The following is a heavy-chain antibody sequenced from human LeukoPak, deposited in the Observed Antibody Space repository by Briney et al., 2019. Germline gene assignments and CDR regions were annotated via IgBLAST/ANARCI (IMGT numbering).Heavy chain of an antibody. CDR1: GFTFSSYN. V-gene: IGHV3-33*08. D-gene: IGHD5-18*01. J-gene: IGHJ4*02. CDR3: ARDQRGFSYSKYYFDY. Sequence: GGSLRLSCAASGFTFSSYNMNWVRQAPGKGLEWVAVIWYDGTNKYYADSVKGRFTISRDNSKNTLYLQMNSLRAEDTAVYYCARDQRGFSYSKYYFDYWGQGTLVTVSS. CDR2: IWYDGTNK.